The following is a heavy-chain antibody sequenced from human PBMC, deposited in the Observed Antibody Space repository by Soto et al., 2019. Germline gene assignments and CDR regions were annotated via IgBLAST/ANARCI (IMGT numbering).Heavy chain of an antibody. CDR1: GFTFSSYA. V-gene: IGHV3-23*01. CDR2: ISGSGGST. J-gene: IGHJ4*02. Sequence: EVQLLESGGGLVQPGGSLRLSCAASGFTFSSYAMSWVRQAPGKGLEWVSAISGSGGSTYYADSVKGRFTIASDNSKNTQYLQMTSLRAEDTAVKYCAKDRVAWDYWGQGTLVTVSS. CDR3: AKDRVAWDY. D-gene: IGHD2-15*01.